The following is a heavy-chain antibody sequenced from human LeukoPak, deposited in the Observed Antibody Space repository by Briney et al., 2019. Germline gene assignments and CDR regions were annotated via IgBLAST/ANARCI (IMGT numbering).Heavy chain of an antibody. V-gene: IGHV3-7*01. CDR3: TRNVYRSAWGYDL. D-gene: IGHD3-16*02. J-gene: IGHJ5*02. Sequence: GGSLRLSCAASGFSFSNHWMAWVRQAPGEGLEWVANINEDGSGRYYVDSVKGRFTISRDNAETSVYLQMNSLRGEDTGVYYCTRNVYRSAWGYDLWGQGILVTVSS. CDR1: GFSFSNHW. CDR2: INEDGSGR.